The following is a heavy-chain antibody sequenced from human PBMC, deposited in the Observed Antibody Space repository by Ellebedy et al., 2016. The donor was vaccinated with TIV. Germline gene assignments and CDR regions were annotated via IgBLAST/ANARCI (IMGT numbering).Heavy chain of an antibody. CDR2: ISYTGSS. V-gene: IGHV4-39*01. CDR3: ARRPISGDYETVFDY. J-gene: IGHJ4*02. CDR1: GVSVSSSSYF. D-gene: IGHD4-17*01. Sequence: SETLSLTCNVSGVSVSSSSYFWGWVRQPPGKGLEWIGSISYTGSSYSNPSLKSRVTMSVDASKNQFSLRLSSVTAADTAVYFCARRPISGDYETVFDYWGQGTLVTVS.